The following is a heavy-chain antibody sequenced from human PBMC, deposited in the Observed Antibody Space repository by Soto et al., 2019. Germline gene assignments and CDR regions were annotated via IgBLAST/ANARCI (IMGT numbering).Heavy chain of an antibody. Sequence: GGSLRLSCAASGFTFDDYTMHWVRQAPGKGLEWVSLISWDGGSTYYADSVKGRFTISRDNSKNSLYLQMNSLRTEDTALYYCAKDNIYLPNWIPAAKGPYYYYGMDVWGQGTTVTVSS. CDR1: GFTFDDYT. V-gene: IGHV3-43*01. CDR2: ISWDGGST. CDR3: AKDNIYLPNWIPAAKGPYYYYGMDV. D-gene: IGHD1-20*01. J-gene: IGHJ6*02.